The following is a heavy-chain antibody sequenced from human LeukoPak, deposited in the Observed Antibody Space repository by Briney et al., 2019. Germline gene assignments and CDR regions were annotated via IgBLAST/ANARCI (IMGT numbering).Heavy chain of an antibody. CDR3: AKSGYDFWSGYYGY. CDR1: GFTFSSYA. Sequence: PGGSLRLSCGASGFTFSSYAMSWVRQAPGKGVEWVSAISGSGGSTYYADSVKGRFTISRDNSKNTLYLQMNSLRAEDTAVYYCAKSGYDFWSGYYGYWGQGTLVTVSS. J-gene: IGHJ4*02. D-gene: IGHD3-3*01. V-gene: IGHV3-23*01. CDR2: ISGSGGST.